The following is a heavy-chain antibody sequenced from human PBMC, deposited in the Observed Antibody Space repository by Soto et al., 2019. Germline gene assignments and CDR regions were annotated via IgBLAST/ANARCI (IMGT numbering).Heavy chain of an antibody. D-gene: IGHD3-3*01. Sequence: EVQLLESGGGLVKPGGSLRLSCAASGFNFGSYTMNWVRQVPGKGLEWLSSISSTVSYIYYADSVKGRFTISRDNAKTSLSLQMNSLRVEDTAVYYCVKSEGDYWCPGVLVTVSS. CDR1: GFNFGSYT. CDR2: ISSTVSYI. J-gene: IGHJ4*02. CDR3: VKSEGDY. V-gene: IGHV3-21*02.